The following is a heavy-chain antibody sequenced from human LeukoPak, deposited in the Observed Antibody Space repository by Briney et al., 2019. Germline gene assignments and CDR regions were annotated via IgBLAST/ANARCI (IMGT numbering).Heavy chain of an antibody. CDR3: ARAAAGTSRTSYFDY. D-gene: IGHD6-13*01. V-gene: IGHV3-30*04. Sequence: PGGSLRLSCAASGFTFSSYAMHWVRQAPGKGLEWVAGISYDGSNKYYADSVKGRFTISRDNPKNTLYLQMNSLRAEDTAVYYCARAAAGTSRTSYFDYWGQGTLVTVSS. J-gene: IGHJ4*02. CDR2: ISYDGSNK. CDR1: GFTFSSYA.